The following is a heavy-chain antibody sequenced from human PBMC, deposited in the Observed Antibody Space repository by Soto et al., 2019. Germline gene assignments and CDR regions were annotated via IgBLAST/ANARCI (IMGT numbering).Heavy chain of an antibody. CDR2: ISGYNGDI. CDR1: GYTFSRYG. Sequence: QGQLVQSGGEVKKSGASVKVSCKASGYTFSRYGISWVRQAPGQGLEWMGWISGYNGDINYAQKFQGRVTMTIATPTTTPSIALSSLTSAQTAVYYCAKNVQPRYLNNGMDVWGQWTTVT. J-gene: IGHJ6*02. CDR3: AKNVQPRYLNNGMDV. D-gene: IGHD1-26*01. V-gene: IGHV1-18*01.